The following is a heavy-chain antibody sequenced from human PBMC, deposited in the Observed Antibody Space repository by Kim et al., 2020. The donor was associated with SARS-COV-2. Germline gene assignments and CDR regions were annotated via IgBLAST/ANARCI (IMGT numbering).Heavy chain of an antibody. V-gene: IGHV4-59*08. CDR2: IYYSGST. D-gene: IGHD3-9*01. J-gene: IGHJ6*03. Sequence: SETLSLTCTVSGGSISSYYWSWIRQPPGKGLEWIGYIYYSGSTNYNPSLKSRVTISVDTSKNQFSLKLSSVTAADTAVYYCARLDINTYYDILTGYYRYYYYMDVWGKGTTVTVSS. CDR3: ARLDINTYYDILTGYYRYYYYMDV. CDR1: GGSISSYY.